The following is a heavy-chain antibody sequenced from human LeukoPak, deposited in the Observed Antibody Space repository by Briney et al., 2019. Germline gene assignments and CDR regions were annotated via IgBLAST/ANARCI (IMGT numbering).Heavy chain of an antibody. V-gene: IGHV4-34*01. CDR2: INHRGST. D-gene: IGHD1-26*01. CDR1: GGSFSGYY. J-gene: IGHJ4*02. CDR3: ARRTSGSYQPIDY. Sequence: PSETLSLTCAVYGGSFSGYYWSWIRQPPGKGLEWIGEINHRGSTNCNPSLKSRVTISVHTSKNQFSLKLSSVTAADTAVYYCARRTSGSYQPIDYWGQGTLVTVSS.